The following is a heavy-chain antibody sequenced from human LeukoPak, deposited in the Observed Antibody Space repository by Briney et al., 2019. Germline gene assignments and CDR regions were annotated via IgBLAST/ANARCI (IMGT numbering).Heavy chain of an antibody. CDR2: VYHSGST. D-gene: IGHD3-10*01. J-gene: IGHJ3*02. CDR3: ARDLQYYYGSGTKAFDI. Sequence: SETLSLTCTVSGYSISSGYYWGWIRQPPGEGLEWIGSVYHSGSTYYNPSLKSRVTISVDTSKNQFSLKLSSVTAADTAVYYCARDLQYYYGSGTKAFDIWGQGTMVTVSS. V-gene: IGHV4-38-2*02. CDR1: GYSISSGYY.